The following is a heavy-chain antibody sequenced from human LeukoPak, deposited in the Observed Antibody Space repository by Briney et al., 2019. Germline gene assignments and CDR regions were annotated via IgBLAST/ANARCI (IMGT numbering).Heavy chain of an antibody. V-gene: IGHV1-8*03. D-gene: IGHD3-10*01. Sequence: GASVKVSCKASGYTFTSYDINWVRQATGQGLEWMGWMNPNSGNTGYAQKFQGRVTITRNTSISTAYMELSSLRSEDTAVYYCARGRGPRQDNYYYYYMDVWGKGTTVTVSS. J-gene: IGHJ6*03. CDR1: GYTFTSYD. CDR3: ARGRGPRQDNYYYYYMDV. CDR2: MNPNSGNT.